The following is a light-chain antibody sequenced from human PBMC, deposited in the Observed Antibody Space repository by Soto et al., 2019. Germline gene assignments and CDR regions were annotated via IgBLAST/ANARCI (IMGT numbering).Light chain of an antibody. Sequence: EIVLTQSPATLSLSPGERATLSCRASQSVSSYLAWYQQKPGQAPRLLIYDASNRATGIPARFSASGSGTDFTPTISSLEPEVSAVYYCQQRGNWITFGPGTRLEIK. V-gene: IGKV3-11*01. CDR2: DAS. J-gene: IGKJ5*01. CDR3: QQRGNWIT. CDR1: QSVSSY.